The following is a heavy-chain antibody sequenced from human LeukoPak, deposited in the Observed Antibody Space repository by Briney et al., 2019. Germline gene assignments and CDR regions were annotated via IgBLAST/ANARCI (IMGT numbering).Heavy chain of an antibody. CDR2: INHSGST. CDR1: GGSFSGYY. Sequence: PSETLSLTCAVYGGSFSGYYWSWIRQPPGKGLEWIGEINHSGSTNYNPSLKSRVTISVDTSKNQFSLKLSSVTAADTAVYYCARGGTTRPDYYYGMDVWGQGTTVTVSS. V-gene: IGHV4-34*01. CDR3: ARGGTTRPDYYYGMDV. D-gene: IGHD4-11*01. J-gene: IGHJ6*02.